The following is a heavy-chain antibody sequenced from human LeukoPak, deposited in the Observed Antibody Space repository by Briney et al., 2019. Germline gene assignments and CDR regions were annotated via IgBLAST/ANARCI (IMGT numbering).Heavy chain of an antibody. D-gene: IGHD2-2*01. J-gene: IGHJ4*02. Sequence: ASVTVSCKASGYTFTSYAMHWVRHAPGQRLEWMGWINAGNGNTKHSQKFQGRVTITRDTSASTAYMELSSLRSEDTAVYYCARVQSGYCSSTSCYGGYFDYWGQGTLVTVSS. CDR3: ARVQSGYCSSTSCYGGYFDY. CDR2: INAGNGNT. CDR1: GYTFTSYA. V-gene: IGHV1-3*01.